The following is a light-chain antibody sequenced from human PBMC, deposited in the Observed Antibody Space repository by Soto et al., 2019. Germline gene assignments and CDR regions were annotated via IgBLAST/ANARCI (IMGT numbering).Light chain of an antibody. J-gene: IGKJ1*01. Sequence: EIVLTQSPGTLSLSPGERATLSCRASQSVSSSYLAWYQQKPGPAPRLLIYGASSRDSGIPDRFSGSGSGTDFTLTISRLEPEDFAVYYRQQYGSSPGAVGLGTEVEIK. CDR1: QSVSSSY. V-gene: IGKV3-20*01. CDR3: QQYGSSPGA. CDR2: GAS.